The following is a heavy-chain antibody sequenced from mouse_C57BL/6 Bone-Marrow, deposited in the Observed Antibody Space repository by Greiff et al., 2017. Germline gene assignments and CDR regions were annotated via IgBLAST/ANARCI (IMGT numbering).Heavy chain of an antibody. Sequence: QVQLQQPGAELVMPGASVKLSCKASGYTFTSYWMHWVKQRPGQGLEWIGEIDPSDSYTNYNQKFKGKSTLTVDKSSSTAYMQRSSLTSEDAAVYYGARPVGTSYYFDYWGQGTTLTVSS. V-gene: IGHV1-69*01. CDR2: IDPSDSYT. J-gene: IGHJ2*01. CDR1: GYTFTSYW. D-gene: IGHD4-1*01. CDR3: ARPVGTSYYFDY.